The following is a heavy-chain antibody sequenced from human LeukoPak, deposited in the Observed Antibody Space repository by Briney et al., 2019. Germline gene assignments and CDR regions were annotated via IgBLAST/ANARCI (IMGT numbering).Heavy chain of an antibody. D-gene: IGHD3-3*01. CDR3: AKVCHPYYDFWSGYHYYFDY. J-gene: IGHJ4*02. CDR2: ISGSGGST. V-gene: IGHV3-23*01. Sequence: TGGSLRLSCAASGFTFSSYAMSWVRQAPGKGLEWVSAISGSGGSTYYEDSVKGRFTISRDNSKNTLYLQMNSLRAEDTAVYYCAKVCHPYYDFWSGYHYYFDYWGQGTLVTVSS. CDR1: GFTFSSYA.